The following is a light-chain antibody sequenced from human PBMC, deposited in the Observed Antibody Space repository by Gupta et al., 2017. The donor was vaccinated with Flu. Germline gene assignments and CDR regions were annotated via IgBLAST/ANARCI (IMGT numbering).Light chain of an antibody. V-gene: IGLV2-14*01. CDR3: SSYTSSSTDVV. J-gene: IGLJ2*01. CDR1: SSDVGAYEY. CDR2: EVS. Sequence: QSALTQPASVSGSPGQSLSISCPGPSSDVGAYEYVSWYQQHPAKAPKLMIYEVSNRPSGVSNRFSGSKSGNTASLTISGLQTEDEADYYCSSYTSSSTDVVFGGGTKLTVL.